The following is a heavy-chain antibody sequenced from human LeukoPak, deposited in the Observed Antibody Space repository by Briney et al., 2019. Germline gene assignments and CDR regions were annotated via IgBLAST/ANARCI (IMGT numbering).Heavy chain of an antibody. Sequence: ASVKVSCKASGYTFTSYGLNWVRQAPGQGLEWMGWISAYNGNTNYAQKLQGRVTMTTDTSTSTAYMELRSLRSDDTAVYYCARSLDYGDYFDYWGQGTLVTVSS. D-gene: IGHD4-17*01. J-gene: IGHJ4*02. CDR3: ARSLDYGDYFDY. CDR1: GYTFTSYG. CDR2: ISAYNGNT. V-gene: IGHV1-18*01.